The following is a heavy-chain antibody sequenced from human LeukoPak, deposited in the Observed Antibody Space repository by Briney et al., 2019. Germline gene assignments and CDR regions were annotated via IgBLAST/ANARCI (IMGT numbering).Heavy chain of an antibody. J-gene: IGHJ3*02. CDR3: ARESLICAFDI. CDR1: GFTVSSNY. Sequence: GGSLRLSCAASGFTVSSNYMSWVRQAPGKGLGWVSVIYSGGSTYYADSVKGRFTISRDNSKNTLYLQMNSLRAEDTAVYYCARESLICAFDIWGQGTMVTVSS. V-gene: IGHV3-66*01. CDR2: IYSGGST. D-gene: IGHD2-8*01.